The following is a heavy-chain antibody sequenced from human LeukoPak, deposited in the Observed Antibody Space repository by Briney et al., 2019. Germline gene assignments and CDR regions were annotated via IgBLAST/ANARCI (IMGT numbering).Heavy chain of an antibody. CDR1: GGSISSGGYY. CDR3: ARIPGCSYGQIDY. CDR2: IYYSGST. Sequence: SQTLSLTCTVSGGSISSGGYYWSWIRQHPGKGLEWIGYIYYSGSTYYNPSLKSRVTISVDTSKNQFSLKLSSVTAADTAVYYCARIPGCSYGQIDYWGQGTLVTVSS. V-gene: IGHV4-31*03. J-gene: IGHJ4*02. D-gene: IGHD5-18*01.